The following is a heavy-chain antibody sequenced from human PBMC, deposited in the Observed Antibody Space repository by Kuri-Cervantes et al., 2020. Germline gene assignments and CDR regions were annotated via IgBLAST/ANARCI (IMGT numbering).Heavy chain of an antibody. Sequence: GESLKISCAASGFTFSSYAMHWVRQAPGKGLEWVAVISYDGSNKYYADSVKGRFTISRDNAKNSLYLQMNSLRAEDTVVYYCASMVRGTLLSYFDYWGQGTLVTVSS. D-gene: IGHD3-10*01. CDR2: ISYDGSNK. J-gene: IGHJ4*02. V-gene: IGHV3-30-3*01. CDR3: ASMVRGTLLSYFDY. CDR1: GFTFSSYA.